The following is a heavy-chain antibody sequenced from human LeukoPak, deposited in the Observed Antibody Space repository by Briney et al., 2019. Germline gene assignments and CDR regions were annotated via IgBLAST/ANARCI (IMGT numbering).Heavy chain of an antibody. D-gene: IGHD2-2*01. CDR3: ARIYCTSPSCYGNMKNFATAY. Sequence: GGSLRLSCAASGFTFSSYSMNWVRQAPGKGLEWVSYISSNSSTIYYADSVKGRFTISRDNAKNSLYLQMNSLRAEDTAVYYCARIYCTSPSCYGNMKNFATAYWGEGTLVTVPS. CDR2: ISSNSSTI. V-gene: IGHV3-48*01. J-gene: IGHJ1*01. CDR1: GFTFSSYS.